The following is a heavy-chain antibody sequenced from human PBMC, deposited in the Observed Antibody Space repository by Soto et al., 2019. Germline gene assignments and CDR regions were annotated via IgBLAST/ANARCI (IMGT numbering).Heavy chain of an antibody. V-gene: IGHV3-11*01. D-gene: IGHD3-10*01. CDR1: GLTFSDHY. CDR2: ISSSAGTI. J-gene: IGHJ6*02. Sequence: QVQLVESGGGLVKPGGSLRLSCAASGLTFSDHYMTWIRQAPGKGLEWISYISSSAGTIYYADSVKGRFTISRDNAKNSLYLQMTNLRAEDTAVYYCARAPYFAPGTYYYYALDVWGQGTTVTVSS. CDR3: ARAPYFAPGTYYYYALDV.